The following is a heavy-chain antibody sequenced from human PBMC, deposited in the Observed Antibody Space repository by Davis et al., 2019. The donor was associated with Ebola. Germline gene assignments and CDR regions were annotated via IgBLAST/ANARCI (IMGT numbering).Heavy chain of an antibody. V-gene: IGHV3-23*01. CDR1: GFTFSSYA. D-gene: IGHD2-2*02. CDR3: ARDYTDYYYGMDV. J-gene: IGHJ6*02. CDR2: ISGSGGST. Sequence: GGSLRLSCAASGFTFSSYAMSWVRQAPGKGLEWVSAISGSGGSTYYADSVKGRFTISRDNSKNTLYLQMNSLRAEDTAVYYCARDYTDYYYGMDVWGQGTTVTVSS.